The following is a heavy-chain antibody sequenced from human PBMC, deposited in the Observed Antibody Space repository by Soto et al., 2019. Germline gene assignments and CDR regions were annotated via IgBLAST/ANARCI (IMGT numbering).Heavy chain of an antibody. J-gene: IGHJ5*02. CDR2: IHYSGST. Sequence: SETLSLTCSVSGGSVSSGSYYWSWIRQPPGKGLEWIGYIHYSGSTNYSPSLKSRVTISVDTSKNQFSLKLSSVTAADTAVYYCARDKGIYWFDPWGQGTLVTVSS. V-gene: IGHV4-61*01. D-gene: IGHD3-10*01. CDR3: ARDKGIYWFDP. CDR1: GGSVSSGSYY.